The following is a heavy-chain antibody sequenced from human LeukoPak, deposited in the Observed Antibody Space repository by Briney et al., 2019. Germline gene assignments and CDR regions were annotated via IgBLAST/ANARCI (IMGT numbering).Heavy chain of an antibody. CDR2: ISISSSYI. CDR1: GFTFSNYN. J-gene: IGHJ4*02. D-gene: IGHD3/OR15-3a*01. Sequence: GGSLRLSCAASGFTFSNYNINWVRQAPGKGLEWVSSISISSSYIYYADSVKGRFTISRDNAKDSLYLQMNSLRAEDTAVYYCARGFKAGLFDYWGQGTLVTVSS. V-gene: IGHV3-21*01. CDR3: ARGFKAGLFDY.